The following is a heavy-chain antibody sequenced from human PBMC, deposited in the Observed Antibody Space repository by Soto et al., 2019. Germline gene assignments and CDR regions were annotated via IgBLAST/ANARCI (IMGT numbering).Heavy chain of an antibody. CDR2: IKDRGFI. V-gene: IGHV4-34*01. CDR1: GGSFSGYY. J-gene: IGHJ2*01. Sequence: QVQLQQWGAGPLRPLETLSLTCGVSGGSFSGYYWAWTRQSPGKGLELIGEIKDRGFINYNPSLRSGVSISVDTSKNHYSLNLRSVTAADTAVYYCARESHDILTGPPWVWYFDIWGRGTLVTVSS. CDR3: ARESHDILTGPPWVWYFDI. D-gene: IGHD3-9*01.